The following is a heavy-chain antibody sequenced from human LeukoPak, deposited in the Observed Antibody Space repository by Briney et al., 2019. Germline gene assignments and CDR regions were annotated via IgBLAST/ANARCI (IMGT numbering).Heavy chain of an antibody. J-gene: IGHJ4*02. CDR2: LSGSGGST. V-gene: IGHV3-23*01. Sequence: GGSLRLSCAASGFTSGMYAMSWVRQAPGKGLEWVSTLSGSGGSTYYADSVKGRFTISGDESKNTLSLQINSLRPEDTAVYYCAKNAAGIVLMIYAPLDSWGQGTLVTVSS. CDR3: AKNAAGIVLMIYAPLDS. D-gene: IGHD2-8*01. CDR1: GFTSGMYA.